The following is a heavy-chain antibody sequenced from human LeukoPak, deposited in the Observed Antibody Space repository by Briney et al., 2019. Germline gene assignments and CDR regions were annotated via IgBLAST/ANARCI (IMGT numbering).Heavy chain of an antibody. D-gene: IGHD2-15*01. J-gene: IGHJ4*02. CDR2: INSDGRST. Sequence: GGSLRLSCAASGFALSSHWMHWVRQPPGKGLVWVSQINSDGRSTTYAESVKARFTISRDNAKNTLYLQMNSLRAEDTAVYYCARVVDWCSDGSCYFDYWGQGTLVTVSS. CDR3: ARVVDWCSDGSCYFDY. CDR1: GFALSSHW. V-gene: IGHV3-74*03.